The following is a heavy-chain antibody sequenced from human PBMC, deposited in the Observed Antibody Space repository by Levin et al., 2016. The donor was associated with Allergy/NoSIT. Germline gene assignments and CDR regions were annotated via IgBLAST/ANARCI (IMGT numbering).Heavy chain of an antibody. CDR3: ARGQWAPFDY. CDR1: GFTFSTYW. CDR2: IKQDGSAQ. V-gene: IGHV3-7*03. J-gene: IGHJ4*02. Sequence: GESLKISCAASGFTFSTYWMNWVRQAPGKGLEWVANIKQDGSAQYYADSVKGRFTISRDNAKNSLYLQMNSLRVEDTAVYYCARGQWAPFDYWGQGTLVTVSS. D-gene: IGHD2-8*01.